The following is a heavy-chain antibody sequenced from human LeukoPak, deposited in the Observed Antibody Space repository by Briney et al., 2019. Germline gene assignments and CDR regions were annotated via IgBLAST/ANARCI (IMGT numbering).Heavy chain of an antibody. V-gene: IGHV3-23*01. CDR1: GFTFSNSA. Sequence: GGSLRLSCAASGFTFSNSAMNWVRRAPGKGLEWVSAICGNGDTKYSDSVKGRSTISRDNSKNTLYLYMSSLSAEDTAEYHCAKGSSTSCYSGSDYWGQGTLVTVSS. CDR2: ICGNGDT. J-gene: IGHJ4*02. CDR3: AKGSSTSCYSGSDY. D-gene: IGHD2-2*01.